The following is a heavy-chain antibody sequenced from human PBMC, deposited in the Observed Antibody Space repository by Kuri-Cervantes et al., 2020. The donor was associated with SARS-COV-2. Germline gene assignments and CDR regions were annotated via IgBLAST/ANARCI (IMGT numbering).Heavy chain of an antibody. CDR1: GFTVSSNY. J-gene: IGHJ6*02. CDR2: IYYSGST. V-gene: IGHV4-59*02. Sequence: ESLKISCAASGFTVSSNYMSWVRQAPGKGLEWIGSIYYSGSTYYNPSLKSRVTISVDTSKNQFSLKLSSVTAADTAVYYCARGSCSGGSCALRVWGQGTTVTVSS. D-gene: IGHD2-15*01. CDR3: ARGSCSGGSCALRV.